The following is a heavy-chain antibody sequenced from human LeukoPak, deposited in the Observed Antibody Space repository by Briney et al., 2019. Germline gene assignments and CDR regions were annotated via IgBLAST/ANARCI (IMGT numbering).Heavy chain of an antibody. Sequence: SETLSLTCTVSGGSISSYYWSWIQQPPGKGLEWIGYIYYSGSTNYNPSLKSRVTISVDTSKNQFSLKLSSVTAADTAVYYCARTSYDSSGYYRLFDYWGQGTLVTVSS. D-gene: IGHD3-22*01. V-gene: IGHV4-59*01. CDR3: ARTSYDSSGYYRLFDY. CDR2: IYYSGST. CDR1: GGSISSYY. J-gene: IGHJ4*02.